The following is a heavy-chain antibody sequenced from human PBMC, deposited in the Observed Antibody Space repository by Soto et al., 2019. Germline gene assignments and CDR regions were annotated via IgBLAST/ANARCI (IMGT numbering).Heavy chain of an antibody. Sequence: XGCLRLTFPTSGLTFSNSAMSWFRQAPGGGLEWVSSMGGTSGTTYYADSVRGRFTISRDRSKNTLYLQMRSLRAEDTALYYCAKNQERELPSVIDVWGQGTLVTVSS. CDR2: MGGTSGTT. V-gene: IGHV3-23*01. CDR1: GLTFSNSA. D-gene: IGHD1-7*01. J-gene: IGHJ5*02. CDR3: AKNQERELPSVIDV.